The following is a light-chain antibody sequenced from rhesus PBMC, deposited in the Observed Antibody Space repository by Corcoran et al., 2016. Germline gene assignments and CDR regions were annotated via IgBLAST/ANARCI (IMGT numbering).Light chain of an antibody. CDR1: QSLLDTSNNENY. J-gene: IGKJ2*01. Sequence: DIVMTQSPDSLAVSLGERVTVNCKSSQSLLDTSNNENYLAWYQQKPGQALKLFIYWASTRDSGVPNRFSGSGSGTDFTLAISGLKAEDVAVYYCQQYYSTPYSFGQGTKVEIK. CDR2: WAS. V-gene: IGKV4-1*01. CDR3: QQYYSTPYS.